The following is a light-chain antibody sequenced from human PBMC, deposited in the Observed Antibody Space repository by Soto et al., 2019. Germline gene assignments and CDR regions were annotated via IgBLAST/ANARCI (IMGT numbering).Light chain of an antibody. CDR3: QQYNNWPPIT. CDR1: QSVSGN. J-gene: IGKJ5*01. Sequence: EIVMTQSPATLSVSPGERATLSCRASQSVSGNLAWYQQKPGQAPRLLIYGASTRATGIPARFSGSGSGTEFTPTNSSLQSEDFAVYYGQQYNNWPPITFGQGTRLEIK. V-gene: IGKV3-15*01. CDR2: GAS.